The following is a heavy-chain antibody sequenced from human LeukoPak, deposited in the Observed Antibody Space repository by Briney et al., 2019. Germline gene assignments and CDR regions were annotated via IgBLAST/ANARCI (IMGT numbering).Heavy chain of an antibody. V-gene: IGHV4-39*01. CDR3: ARITYYDFWSGYPGDFDY. CDR2: IYYSGST. D-gene: IGHD3-3*01. Sequence: SETLSLTCTGSGGSISSSSYYWGWIRQPPGKGLEWIGSIYYSGSTYYNPSLKSRVTISVDTSKNQFSLKLSSVTAADTAVYYCARITYYDFWSGYPGDFDYWGQGTLVTVSS. J-gene: IGHJ4*02. CDR1: GGSISSSSYY.